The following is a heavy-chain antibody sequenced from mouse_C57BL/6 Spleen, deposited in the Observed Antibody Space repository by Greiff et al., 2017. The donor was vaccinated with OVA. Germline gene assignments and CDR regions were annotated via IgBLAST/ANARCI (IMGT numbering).Heavy chain of an antibody. J-gene: IGHJ2*01. CDR3: ARDEITTVFDY. CDR2: ISDGGSYT. V-gene: IGHV5-4*01. CDR1: GFTFSSYA. Sequence: EVQRVESGGGLVKPGGSLQLSCAASGFTFSSYAMSWVRQTPEQRLELVATISDGGSYTYYPDNVKGRFTISRDNAKNNLYLQMSHLKSEDTAMYYCARDEITTVFDYWGQGTTLTVSS. D-gene: IGHD1-1*01.